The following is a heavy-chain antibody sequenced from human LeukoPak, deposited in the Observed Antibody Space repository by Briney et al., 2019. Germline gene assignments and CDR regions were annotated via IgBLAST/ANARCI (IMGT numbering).Heavy chain of an antibody. CDR3: AKDPNTTVATIRMDG. Sequence: GRSLRLSCAASGFTFSSYVIHWVRQAPGKGLEWVAVISYDGSNKYYADSVKGRFTISRDNSKNTLYLQMNSLRAEDTAVYYCAKDPNTTVATIRMDGLGQGTTVTVSS. D-gene: IGHD5-12*01. V-gene: IGHV3-30*04. CDR1: GFTFSSYV. CDR2: ISYDGSNK. J-gene: IGHJ6*02.